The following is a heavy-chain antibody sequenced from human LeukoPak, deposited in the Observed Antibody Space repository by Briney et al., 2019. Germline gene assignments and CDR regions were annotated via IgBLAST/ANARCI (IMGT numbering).Heavy chain of an antibody. J-gene: IGHJ4*02. CDR2: IRYDGSNK. V-gene: IGHV3-30*02. CDR1: GFTFSSYG. CDR3: AKDASGYDFSDFDY. D-gene: IGHD5-12*01. Sequence: GGSLRLSCAASGFTFSSYGMHWVRQAPGKGLEGVAFIRYDGSNKYYADSVKGRFTISRDNSKNTLYLQMNSLRAEDTAVYYCAKDASGYDFSDFDYWGQGTLVTVSS.